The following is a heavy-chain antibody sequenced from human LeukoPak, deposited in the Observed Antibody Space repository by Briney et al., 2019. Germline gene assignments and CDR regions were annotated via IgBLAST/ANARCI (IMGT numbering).Heavy chain of an antibody. D-gene: IGHD3-3*01. Sequence: SETLSLTCAVYGGSFSGYYWSWIRQPPGKGLEWIGEINHSGNTNYNPSLKSRVTISVDTSKNQFSLKLSSVTAADTAVYYCARPHPPPPSYYQFWSCYSPYYYGMDVWGQGTTVTVSS. CDR2: INHSGNT. CDR1: GGSFSGYY. V-gene: IGHV4-34*01. CDR3: ARPHPPPPSYYQFWSCYSPYYYGMDV. J-gene: IGHJ6*02.